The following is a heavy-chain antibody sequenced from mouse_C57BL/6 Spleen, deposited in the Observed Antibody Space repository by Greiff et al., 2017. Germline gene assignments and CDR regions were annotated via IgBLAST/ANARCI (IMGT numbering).Heavy chain of an antibody. CDR2: IYPSDSET. J-gene: IGHJ4*01. V-gene: IGHV1-61*01. CDR1: GYTFTSYW. CDR3: ARRPDYYAMDY. Sequence: QVQLQQPGAELVRPGSSVKLSCKASGYTFTSYWMDWVKQRPGQGLEWIGNIYPSDSETHYNQKFKVKATLTVDKSSSTAYMQLSSLTSEDSAVYYWARRPDYYAMDYWGQGTSVTVSS.